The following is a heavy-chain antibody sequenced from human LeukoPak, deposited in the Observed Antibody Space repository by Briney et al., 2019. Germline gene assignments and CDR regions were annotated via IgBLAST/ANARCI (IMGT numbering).Heavy chain of an antibody. J-gene: IGHJ3*02. CDR2: IYSTGSA. CDR1: GGSIVSGNYY. D-gene: IGHD1-26*01. CDR3: ARVLSEVGATTVDAFDI. Sequence: KPSETLSLTCTVSGGSIVSGNYYWIWTRQPAGKGLEWIGRIYSTGSANYNPSHKSRVTISVDTSKNQFSVKLSSVTAADTAVYYCARVLSEVGATTVDAFDIWGQGTMVTVSS. V-gene: IGHV4-61*02.